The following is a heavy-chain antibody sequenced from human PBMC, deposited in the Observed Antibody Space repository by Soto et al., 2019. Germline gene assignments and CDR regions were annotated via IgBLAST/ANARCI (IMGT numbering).Heavy chain of an antibody. V-gene: IGHV4-30-4*01. J-gene: IGHJ5*02. Sequence: QVQLQESGPGLVKPSQTLSLTCTVSGGSISSGDYYWSWIRQPPGKGLEWIGYIYYSGSTYYNPSLKSRVTISVDTYKYQFPRELSSVTAANTAVYYCARERPDGSRLDPWGQGTLVTVSS. CDR3: ARERPDGSRLDP. D-gene: IGHD6-13*01. CDR1: GGSISSGDYY. CDR2: IYYSGST.